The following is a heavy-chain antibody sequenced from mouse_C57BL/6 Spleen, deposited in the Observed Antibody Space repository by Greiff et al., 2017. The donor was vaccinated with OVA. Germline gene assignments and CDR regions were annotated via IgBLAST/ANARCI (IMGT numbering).Heavy chain of an antibody. D-gene: IGHD3-3*01. CDR3: ARAFRGSYFDV. CDR1: GFTFSDFY. J-gene: IGHJ1*03. V-gene: IGHV7-1*01. Sequence: EVMLVESGGGLVQSGRSLRLSCATSGFTFSDFYMEWVRQAPGKGLEWIAASRNKANDYTTEYSASVKGRFIVSRDTSQSILYLQMNALRAEDTAIYYCARAFRGSYFDVWGTGTTVTVSS. CDR2: SRNKANDYTT.